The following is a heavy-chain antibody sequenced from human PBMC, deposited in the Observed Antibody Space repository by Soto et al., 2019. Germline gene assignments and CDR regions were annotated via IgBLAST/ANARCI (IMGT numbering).Heavy chain of an antibody. CDR1: GYTFTSYD. CDR3: TREITTRGMDV. J-gene: IGHJ6*02. Sequence: QVQLVQSGAEVKKPGASVKISCKASGYTFTSYDINWVRQATGQGLEWMGWMNPNSGNTGYAQKFQGRVTMTRNTSLTTAYIELSSLRSEDTAGYYCTREITTRGMDVWGQGITVTVSS. D-gene: IGHD1-1*01. V-gene: IGHV1-8*01. CDR2: MNPNSGNT.